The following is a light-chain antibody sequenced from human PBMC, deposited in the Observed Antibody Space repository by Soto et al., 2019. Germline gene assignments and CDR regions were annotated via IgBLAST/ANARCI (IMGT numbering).Light chain of an antibody. CDR1: QSISTW. CDR2: DAS. V-gene: IGKV1-5*01. CDR3: QQFNSYSPGA. J-gene: IGKJ1*01. Sequence: DIQMSQSPSTLSATVGDRATITCRASQSISTWLAWYQQKPGKAPKLLIYDASSFHSGVPSRFSGSGSGTEFTLTISSLQPDDFATYYCQQFNSYSPGAFGQGTKADI.